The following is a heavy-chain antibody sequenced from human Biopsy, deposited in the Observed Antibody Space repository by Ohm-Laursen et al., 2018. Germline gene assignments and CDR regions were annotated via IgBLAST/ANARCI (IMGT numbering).Heavy chain of an antibody. CDR1: GYTFTAYG. Sequence: ASVKVSCKVSGYTFTAYGISWVRQAPGQGLEWMGWISTYNDDTNIAQKFQGRVSMTTDTSTRTAYMELRSLRSGDTAIYFCARDPGFDFWSGSDPFDIWGQGTLVTVS. V-gene: IGHV1-18*04. D-gene: IGHD3-3*01. J-gene: IGHJ3*02. CDR2: ISTYNDDT. CDR3: ARDPGFDFWSGSDPFDI.